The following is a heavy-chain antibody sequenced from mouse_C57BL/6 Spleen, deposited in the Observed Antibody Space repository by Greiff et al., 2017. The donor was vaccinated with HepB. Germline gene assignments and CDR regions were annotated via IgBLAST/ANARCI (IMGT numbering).Heavy chain of an antibody. CDR3: ARSLSNYEAWFAY. CDR2: INPSNGGT. V-gene: IGHV1-53*01. Sequence: QVQLQQPGTELVKPGASVKLSCKASGYTFTSYWMHWVKQRPGQGLEWIGNINPSNGGTNYNEKFKSKATLTVDKSSSTAYMQLSSLTSEDSAVYDCARSLSNYEAWFAYWGQGTLVTVSA. D-gene: IGHD2-5*01. CDR1: GYTFTSYW. J-gene: IGHJ3*01.